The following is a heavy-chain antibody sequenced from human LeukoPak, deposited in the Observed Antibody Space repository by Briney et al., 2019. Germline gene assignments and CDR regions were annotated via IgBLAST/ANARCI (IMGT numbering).Heavy chain of an antibody. J-gene: IGHJ5*02. CDR1: GFTFNSYG. D-gene: IGHD6-13*01. V-gene: IGHV3-48*04. CDR2: ISSSSSTI. CDR3: AKDAYFEAAGRPEWFDP. Sequence: PGGSLRLSCAASGFTFNSYGMNWVRQAPGKGLEWVSYISSSSSTIYYVDSVKGRFTISRDNAKNSLYLQMNSLRAEDTAVYYCAKDAYFEAAGRPEWFDPWGQGTLVTVSS.